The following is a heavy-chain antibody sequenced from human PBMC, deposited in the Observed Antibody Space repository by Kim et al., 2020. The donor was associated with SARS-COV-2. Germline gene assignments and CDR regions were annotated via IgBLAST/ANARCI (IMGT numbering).Heavy chain of an antibody. Sequence: YNPSLESRVTISVDTSKNQFSLKLSSVTAADTAVYYCARASVITMRPFDIWGQGTMVTVSS. J-gene: IGHJ3*02. V-gene: IGHV4-39*07. CDR3: ARASVITMRPFDI. D-gene: IGHD3-22*01.